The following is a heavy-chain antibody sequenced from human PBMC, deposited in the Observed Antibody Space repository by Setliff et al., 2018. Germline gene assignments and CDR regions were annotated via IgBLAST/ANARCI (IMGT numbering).Heavy chain of an antibody. D-gene: IGHD3-22*01. V-gene: IGHV4-61*05. CDR2: IQNGGNT. J-gene: IGHJ6*03. Sequence: PSETLSLTCTVSGGSISSSNYYWGWIRQPPGKGLEWIGYIQNGGNTKYNPSLGSRITISVDTSKNQFSLELSSVTAADTAVYYCARSRGYKHDSSGYYYDHYYYYYMDVWGKGTPVTVSS. CDR1: GGSISSSNYY. CDR3: ARSRGYKHDSSGYYYDHYYYYYMDV.